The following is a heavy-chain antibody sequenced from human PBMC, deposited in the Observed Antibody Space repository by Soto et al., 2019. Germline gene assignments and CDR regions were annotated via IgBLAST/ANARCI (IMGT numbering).Heavy chain of an antibody. CDR3: ARAVTMIVVVRRDPYYFDY. J-gene: IGHJ4*02. Sequence: QVQLQESGPGLVKPSQTLSLTCTVSGGSISSGGYYWSWIRQHPGKGLEWIGYIYYSGSTYYNPSLKSRVTISVDTSKNQFSLKLSSVTAADTAVYYCARAVTMIVVVRRDPYYFDYWGQGTLVTVSS. CDR1: GGSISSGGYY. CDR2: IYYSGST. V-gene: IGHV4-31*03. D-gene: IGHD3-22*01.